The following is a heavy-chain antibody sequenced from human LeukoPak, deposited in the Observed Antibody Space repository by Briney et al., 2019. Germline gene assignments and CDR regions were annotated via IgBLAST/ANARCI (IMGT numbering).Heavy chain of an antibody. J-gene: IGHJ4*02. Sequence: GGTLRLSCAASGLIFSNYGMHWVRQTPGMGLEWVAFIRYDGSNKYYADSVKGRFTISRDNSNNTLYLQMNTLRAEDTALYCCAKGCSGSYYGDIGYWGQGTLVTVSS. D-gene: IGHD1-26*01. CDR1: GLIFSNYG. CDR2: IRYDGSNK. CDR3: AKGCSGSYYGDIGY. V-gene: IGHV3-30*02.